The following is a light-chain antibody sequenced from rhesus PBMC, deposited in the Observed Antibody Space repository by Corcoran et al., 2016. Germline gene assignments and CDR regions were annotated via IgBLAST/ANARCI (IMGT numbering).Light chain of an antibody. CDR3: QRGYSYPWT. CDR2: RAS. J-gene: IGKJ1*01. Sequence: DIQMTQSPSSLSASVGDRVTITCQASQSLSNYLNWYQQKPGKIPKLLIYRASSLQSGIPSRFSGSGSGTDFTLPISSLQPEDFATYYCQRGYSYPWTFVQGTKVEIK. V-gene: IGKV1S9*01. CDR1: QSLSNY.